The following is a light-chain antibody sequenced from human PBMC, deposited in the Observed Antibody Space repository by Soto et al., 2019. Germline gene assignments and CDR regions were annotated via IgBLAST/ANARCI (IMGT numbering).Light chain of an antibody. CDR1: QSVSDN. CDR2: GAF. V-gene: IGKV3-15*01. J-gene: IGKJ1*01. Sequence: EILMTQSPVTLSVSPGERVTLSCRASQSVSDNLVWYQQKPGQAPSLLIYGAFTRATGVPARFSGAGSGTEFTLTISSLQSEDFALYYCQQYNDWPLTFGQGTKVDIK. CDR3: QQYNDWPLT.